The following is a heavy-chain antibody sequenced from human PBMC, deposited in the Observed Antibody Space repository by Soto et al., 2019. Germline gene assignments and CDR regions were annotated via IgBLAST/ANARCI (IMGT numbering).Heavy chain of an antibody. Sequence: ASVKVSCKAFGYTFTNYYIHWVRQAPGQGLEWMGIINPSDDTTSYAQKFQGRVTMTRDTSTSTVYMELSSLRSDDTAVYYCAKTGCSYGVCKGEFDPWGQGTLVTVSS. CDR1: GYTFTNYY. J-gene: IGHJ5*02. CDR3: AKTGCSYGVCKGEFDP. V-gene: IGHV1-46*01. D-gene: IGHD2-8*01. CDR2: INPSDDTT.